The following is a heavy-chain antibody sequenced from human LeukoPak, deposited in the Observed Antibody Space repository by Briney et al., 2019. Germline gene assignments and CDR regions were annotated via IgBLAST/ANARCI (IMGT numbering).Heavy chain of an antibody. CDR2: ISWNSGSI. J-gene: IGHJ4*02. CDR3: AKDIEVAAAGTGIDY. CDR1: GFTFDDYA. V-gene: IGHV3-9*01. Sequence: GGSLRLSCAASGFTFDDYAMHWVRQAPVKGLEWVSDISWNSGSIGYADSVKGRFTISRDNAKNSLYLQMNSLRAEDTALYYCAKDIEVAAAGTGIDYWGQGTLVTVSS. D-gene: IGHD6-13*01.